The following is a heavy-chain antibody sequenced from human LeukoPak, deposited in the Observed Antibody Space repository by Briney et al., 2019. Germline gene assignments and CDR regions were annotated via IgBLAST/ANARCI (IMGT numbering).Heavy chain of an antibody. V-gene: IGHV4-34*01. CDR3: ARHGWYYYDSSGYSAFDY. CDR1: GGSFSGYY. J-gene: IGHJ4*02. Sequence: SETLSLTCAVSGGSFSGYYWTWIRQSPGKGLEWIGEINHNAATNFNPSLKSRVTISVDTSKNQFSLSLTSVTAADTAVYYCARHGWYYYDSSGYSAFDYWGQGTLVTVSS. D-gene: IGHD3-22*01. CDR2: INHNAAT.